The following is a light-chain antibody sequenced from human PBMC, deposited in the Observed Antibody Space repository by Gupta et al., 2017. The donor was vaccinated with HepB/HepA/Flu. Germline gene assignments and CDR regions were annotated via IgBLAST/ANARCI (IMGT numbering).Light chain of an antibody. CDR2: GAT. J-gene: IGKJ4*01. CDR3: QQASSFPLT. CDR1: HGISGW. Sequence: DIQINQSPSSVSASVGDTVTITCRASHGISGWLAWYQQKPGKAPKPLIYGATSLHSGVPPRFGGSGSGTDFSLTISNLQPEDSATYYCQQASSFPLTFGGGTKVELK. V-gene: IGKV1-12*01.